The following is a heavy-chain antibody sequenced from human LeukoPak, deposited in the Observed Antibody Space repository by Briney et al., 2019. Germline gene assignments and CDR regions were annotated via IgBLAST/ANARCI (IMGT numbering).Heavy chain of an antibody. Sequence: GGSLRLSCAASGFTFSSYAMHWVRQAPGKGLEWVAVISYDGSNKYYADSVKGRFTISRDNSKNTLYLQMNSLRAEDTAVYYCARELRYFDWLPPPADYYYYYGMDVWGQGTTVTVSS. CDR3: ARELRYFDWLPPPADYYYYYGMDV. D-gene: IGHD3-9*01. V-gene: IGHV3-30*04. CDR1: GFTFSSYA. CDR2: ISYDGSNK. J-gene: IGHJ6*02.